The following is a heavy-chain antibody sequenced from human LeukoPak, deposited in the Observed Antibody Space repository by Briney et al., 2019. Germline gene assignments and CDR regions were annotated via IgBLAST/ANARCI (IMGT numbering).Heavy chain of an antibody. D-gene: IGHD3-9*01. J-gene: IGHJ4*02. CDR3: ARGPVQILTV. Sequence: PSETLSLTCTVSGGSISSYYWSWIRQPPGKGLEWIGYIYYSGSTNYNPSLKSRVTISVDKSNNQFSLKLTSVTAADTAVYYCARGPVQILTVWGQGTLVTVSS. CDR2: IYYSGST. V-gene: IGHV4-59*01. CDR1: GGSISSYY.